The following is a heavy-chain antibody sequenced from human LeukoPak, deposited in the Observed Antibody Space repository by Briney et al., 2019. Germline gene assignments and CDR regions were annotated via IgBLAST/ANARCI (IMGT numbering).Heavy chain of an antibody. V-gene: IGHV3-53*01. J-gene: IGHJ6*03. CDR1: GFTVSSNF. CDR3: ARDGYGNNYMDV. Sequence: GGSLRLSCAASGFTVSSNFMSWLRQAPGKGLEWVSVIYSGGTTYYADSVKGRFTISRDNSRNTLYLQMNSLRAEDTAVYYCARDGYGNNYMDVWGKGTTVTVSS. D-gene: IGHD1/OR15-1a*01. CDR2: IYSGGTT.